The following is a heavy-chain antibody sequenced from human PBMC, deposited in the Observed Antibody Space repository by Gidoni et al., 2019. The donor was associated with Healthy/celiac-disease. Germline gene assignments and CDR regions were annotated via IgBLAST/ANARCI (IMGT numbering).Heavy chain of an antibody. CDR2: IYWDDAK. J-gene: IGHJ6*02. CDR3: VTGGMRLYYYYGMDV. V-gene: IGHV2-5*02. D-gene: IGHD2-8*01. CDR1: GSSLGTSGVV. Sequence: QITLKESGPTLVKPTQTITLTCTLSGSSLGTSGVVVGWIRQPPGKALEWLALIYWDDAKRYSPSLKSRLTITQDTSKNQVVLTMTNMDPVDTATYYCVTGGMRLYYYYGMDVWGQGTTVTVSS.